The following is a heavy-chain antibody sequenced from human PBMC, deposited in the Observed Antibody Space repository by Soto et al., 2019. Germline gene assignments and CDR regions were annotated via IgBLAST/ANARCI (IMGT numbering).Heavy chain of an antibody. CDR1: GGTFSSYA. CDR3: ATGGRWDIVLMVYAMVGDHGMDV. J-gene: IGHJ6*02. V-gene: IGHV1-69*13. D-gene: IGHD2-8*01. CDR2: IIPIFGTA. Sequence: SVKVSCKASGGTFSSYAISWVRQAPGQGLEWMGGIIPIFGTANYAQKFQGRVTITADESTSTAYMELSSLRSEDTAVYYCATGGRWDIVLMVYAMVGDHGMDVWGQGTTVTVSS.